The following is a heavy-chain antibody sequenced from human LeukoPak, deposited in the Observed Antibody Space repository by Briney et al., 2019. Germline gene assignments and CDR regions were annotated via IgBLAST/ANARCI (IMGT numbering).Heavy chain of an antibody. D-gene: IGHD3-9*01. CDR2: INTNTENP. CDR3: ARGYYDILTGYLY. Sequence: ASVKVSCKASGYTFTSYAMNWVRQAPGQGLEWMGWINTNTENPTYAPGFTGRFVFSLDTSVSTAYLQISSLKAEDTAVNYCARGYYDILTGYLYWGQGTLVTVSS. J-gene: IGHJ4*02. V-gene: IGHV7-4-1*02. CDR1: GYTFTSYA.